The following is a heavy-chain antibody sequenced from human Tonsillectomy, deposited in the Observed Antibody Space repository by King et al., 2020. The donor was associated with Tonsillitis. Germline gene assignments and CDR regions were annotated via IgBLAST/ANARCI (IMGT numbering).Heavy chain of an antibody. J-gene: IGHJ6*02. D-gene: IGHD2-2*01. CDR2: MNPNSGNT. CDR1: GYTFTSYD. CDR3: ARVSLTYCSGTSCYAYYYYGMDF. V-gene: IGHV1-8*01. Sequence: GQLVQSGAEVKKPGASVKVSCKASGYTFTSYDVNWVRQATGQGLEWMGWMNPNSGNTGYAQKFQGRVTMTRNTSISTAYMELSSLRSEDAAVYYCARVSLTYCSGTSCYAYYYYGMDFWGQGTTVTVSS.